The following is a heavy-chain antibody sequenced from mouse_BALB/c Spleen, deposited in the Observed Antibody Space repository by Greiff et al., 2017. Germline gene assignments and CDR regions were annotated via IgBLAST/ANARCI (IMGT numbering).Heavy chain of an antibody. V-gene: IGHV5-9-4*01. CDR1: GFTFSSYV. CDR2: ISSGGSYT. J-gene: IGHJ4*01. Sequence: EVQVVESGGGLVKPGGSLKLSCAASGFTFSSYVMSWVRQSPEKRLEWVADISSGGSYTYYPDTVTGRFTISRDNAKNTLYLEMSSLRSEDTAMYYCARDSSLRDYGGQGTSVTVSS. D-gene: IGHD1-2*01. CDR3: ARDSSLRDY.